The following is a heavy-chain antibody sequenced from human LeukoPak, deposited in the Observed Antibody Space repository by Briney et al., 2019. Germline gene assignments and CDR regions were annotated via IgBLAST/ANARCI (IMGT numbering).Heavy chain of an antibody. Sequence: PGGSLRLSCAASGFTFTSYAMHWVRQAPGQRLEWMGWINAGNGNTKYSQKFQGRVTITRDTSASTAYMELSSLRSEDTAVYYCARLVGSVFYYFDYWGQGTLVTVSS. V-gene: IGHV1-3*01. CDR3: ARLVGSVFYYFDY. CDR1: GFTFTSYA. CDR2: INAGNGNT. D-gene: IGHD1-26*01. J-gene: IGHJ4*02.